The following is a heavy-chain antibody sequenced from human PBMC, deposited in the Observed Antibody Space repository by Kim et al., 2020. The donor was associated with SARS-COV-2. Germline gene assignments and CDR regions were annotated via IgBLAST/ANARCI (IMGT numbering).Heavy chain of an antibody. V-gene: IGHV4-30-2*05. CDR3: ARGPPIGGGDCYSH. D-gene: IGHD2-21*02. Sequence: TPYPNSRVTISIDTSKNQFSLKLSSVTAADTAVYYCARGPPIGGGDCYSHWGQGTLVTVSS. J-gene: IGHJ4*02.